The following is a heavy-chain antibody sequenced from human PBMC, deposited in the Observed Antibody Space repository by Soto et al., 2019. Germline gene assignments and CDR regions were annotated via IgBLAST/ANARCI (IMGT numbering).Heavy chain of an antibody. J-gene: IGHJ6*02. CDR3: TSIHYYYYYGMDV. CDR1: GLTFSNAW. CDR2: IKSKTDGGTT. Sequence: PGGSLRLSCAASGLTFSNAWMNWVRQAPGKGLEWVGRIKSKTDGGTTDYAAPVKGRFTISRDDSKNTLYLQMNSLKTEDTAVYYCTSIHYYYYYGMDVWGQGTTLTVSS. V-gene: IGHV3-15*07.